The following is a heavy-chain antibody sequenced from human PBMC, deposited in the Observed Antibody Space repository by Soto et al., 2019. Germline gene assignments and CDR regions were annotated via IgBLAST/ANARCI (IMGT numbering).Heavy chain of an antibody. D-gene: IGHD2-2*01. V-gene: IGHV3-53*04. CDR1: GFTVSSNY. CDR2: IYSGGST. J-gene: IGHJ3*02. Sequence: GGSLRLSCAASGFTVSSNYMSWVRQAPGKGLEWVSVIYSGGSTYYADSVKGRFTISRHNSKNTLYLQMNSLRAEDTAAYYCARGIVVVPAAKKDAFDIWGQGTMVTVSS. CDR3: ARGIVVVPAAKKDAFDI.